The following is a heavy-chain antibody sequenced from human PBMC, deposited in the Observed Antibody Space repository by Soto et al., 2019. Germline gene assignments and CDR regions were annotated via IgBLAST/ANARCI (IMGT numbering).Heavy chain of an antibody. V-gene: IGHV1-58*01. CDR2: IVVGSGNT. D-gene: IGHD3-9*01. Sequence: ASVKVSCKASGFTFTSSAVQWVRQARGQRLEWIGWIVVGSGNTNYAQKFQERVTITRDMSTSTAYMELSSLRSEDTAVYYCAAVTTPDVLRYFDWLFHLDYWGQGTLVTVSS. CDR1: GFTFTSSA. CDR3: AAVTTPDVLRYFDWLFHLDY. J-gene: IGHJ4*02.